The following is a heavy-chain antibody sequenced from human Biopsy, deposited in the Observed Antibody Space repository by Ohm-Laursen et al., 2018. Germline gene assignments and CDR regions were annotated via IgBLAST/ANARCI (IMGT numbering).Heavy chain of an antibody. CDR2: IFKDGNT. CDR3: ARVGSGWAPFDK. V-gene: IGHV4-38-2*01. D-gene: IGHD6-19*01. J-gene: IGHJ4*02. Sequence: TLSLTCGVSGYSISSDYRWGWIRQAPGKTLEWLGNIFKDGNTHYNPSLRSRLIISIDTSKNQFSLMMTSVSGADTAVYFCARVGSGWAPFDKWGPGTLVTVSS. CDR1: GYSISSDYR.